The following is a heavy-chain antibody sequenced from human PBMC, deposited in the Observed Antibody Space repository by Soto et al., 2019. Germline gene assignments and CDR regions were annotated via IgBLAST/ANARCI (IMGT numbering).Heavy chain of an antibody. CDR3: VRTDSRPQDLDY. Sequence: ASVKVSCKASGYTFTSYGITWVRQAPGQGLEWMGWISAYNGNTNYAQKLQGRVTMTTDTSTTTAYMELRSLRSDDTAVYYCVRTDSRPQDLDYWGQGTLVTVSS. CDR2: ISAYNGNT. J-gene: IGHJ4*02. V-gene: IGHV1-18*01. D-gene: IGHD6-13*01. CDR1: GYTFTSYG.